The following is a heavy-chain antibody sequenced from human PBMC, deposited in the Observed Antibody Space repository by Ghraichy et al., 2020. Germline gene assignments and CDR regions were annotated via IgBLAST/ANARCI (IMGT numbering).Heavy chain of an antibody. D-gene: IGHD3-3*01. V-gene: IGHV4-34*01. CDR3: ASTTNYDFLEWLLLYYYYYGMDV. CDR2: INHSGST. CDR1: GGSFSGYY. Sequence: SETLSLTCAVYGGSFSGYYWSWIRQPPGKGLEWIGEINHSGSTNYNPSLKSRVTISVDTSKNQFSLKLSSVTAADTAVYYLASTTNYDFLEWLLLYYYYYGMDVWGQGTTVTVSS. J-gene: IGHJ6*02.